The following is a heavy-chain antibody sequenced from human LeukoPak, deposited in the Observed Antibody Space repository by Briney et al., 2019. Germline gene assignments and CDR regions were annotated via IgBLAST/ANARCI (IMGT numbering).Heavy chain of an antibody. V-gene: IGHV4-34*01. Sequence: SETLSLTCAVYGGSFSGYYWSWIRQPPGKGLEWIGGINHSGSTNYNPSLKSRVTISVDTSKNQFSLKLSSVTAADTAVYYCARLRLEDYYYYYMDVWGKGTTVTVSS. CDR1: GGSFSGYY. CDR3: ARLRLEDYYYYYMDV. D-gene: IGHD6-19*01. CDR2: INHSGST. J-gene: IGHJ6*03.